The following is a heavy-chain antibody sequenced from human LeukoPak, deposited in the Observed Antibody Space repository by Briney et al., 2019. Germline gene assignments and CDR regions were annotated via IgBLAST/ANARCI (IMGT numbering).Heavy chain of an antibody. CDR1: GDSITSDTYF. D-gene: IGHD2-8*01. CDR3: ARHRDLMDWFDP. J-gene: IGHJ5*02. Sequence: SETLSLTCSVSGDSITSDTYFWGWIRQPPGKGLEWIAIINYRGQTFYNPSLMGRVTTSVDSSKNQFSVRLTSVTAADSAVYYCARHRDLMDWFDPWSQGSLVTVSS. V-gene: IGHV4-39*01. CDR2: INYRGQT.